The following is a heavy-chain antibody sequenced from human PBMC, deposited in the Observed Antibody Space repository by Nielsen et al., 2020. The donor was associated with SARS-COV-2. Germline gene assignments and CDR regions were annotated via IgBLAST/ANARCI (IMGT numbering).Heavy chain of an antibody. CDR1: GGSISSYY. D-gene: IGHD3-16*01. J-gene: IGHJ4*02. V-gene: IGHV4-59*01. Sequence: SETLSLTCTVSGGSISSYYWSWIRQPPGKGLEWIGYIYYSGSTNYNPSLKSRVTISVDTSKNQFSLKLSSVTAADTAVYYCARGGGRGNLDYWGQGTLVTVSS. CDR3: ARGGGRGNLDY. CDR2: IYYSGST.